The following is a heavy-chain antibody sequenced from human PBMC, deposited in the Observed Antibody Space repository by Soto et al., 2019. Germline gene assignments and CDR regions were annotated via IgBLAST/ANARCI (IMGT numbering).Heavy chain of an antibody. Sequence: SETLSLTCTVSGGSISSYYWSWIRQPPGKGLEWSVYIYYSGSTNYNPSLKSRVTISVDTSKNQFSLKLSSVTAADTAVYYCARAPRGYSYGHFDYWGQGTLVTVSS. CDR1: GGSISSYY. CDR2: IYYSGST. J-gene: IGHJ4*02. V-gene: IGHV4-59*01. CDR3: ARAPRGYSYGHFDY. D-gene: IGHD5-18*01.